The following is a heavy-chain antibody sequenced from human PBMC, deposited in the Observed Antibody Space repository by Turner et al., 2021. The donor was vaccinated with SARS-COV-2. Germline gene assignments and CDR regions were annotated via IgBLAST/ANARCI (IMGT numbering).Heavy chain of an antibody. J-gene: IGHJ4*02. CDR3: ARRRFMSGYSFDY. Sequence: QLQLQESGPGQGKPSETLSLTCTVSGGSISSSSYYWGWIRQPPGKGLEWIGSIYYSGSTYYTPSLKSRVTISVDTSKNQFSLKLRSVTAADTAVYYCARRRFMSGYSFDYWGQGTLVTVSS. CDR2: IYYSGST. D-gene: IGHD3-3*01. V-gene: IGHV4-39*01. CDR1: GGSISSSSYY.